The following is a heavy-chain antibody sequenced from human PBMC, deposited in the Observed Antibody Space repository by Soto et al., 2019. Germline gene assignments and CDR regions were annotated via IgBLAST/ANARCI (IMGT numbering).Heavy chain of an antibody. CDR1: GYTFTSYG. J-gene: IGHJ3*02. CDR3: ARDSWSSGYYSAFHI. Sequence: ASVKVSCKASGYTFTSYGISWVRQAPGQGLEWMGWISAYNGNTNYAQKLQGRVTMTTDTSTSTAYMELRSLRSDDTAVYYCARDSWSSGYYSAFHIWGQGTMVTVSS. V-gene: IGHV1-18*01. D-gene: IGHD3-22*01. CDR2: ISAYNGNT.